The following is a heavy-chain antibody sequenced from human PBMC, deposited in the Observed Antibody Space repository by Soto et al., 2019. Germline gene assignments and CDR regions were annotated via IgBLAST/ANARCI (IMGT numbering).Heavy chain of an antibody. CDR2: IYPSVSS. D-gene: IGHD1-1*01. CDR3: ATEKVGTTFFDN. CDR1: GFAISRGYY. J-gene: IGHJ4*02. Sequence: SETLSLTCSVSGFAISRGYYWSWVRPPPGKGLEWIGSIYPSVSSYHNPSLATRLRLSIDTSKNQFTLNLTSVTAADTALYFCATEKVGTTFFDNWGQGIQVTVSS. V-gene: IGHV4-38-2*02.